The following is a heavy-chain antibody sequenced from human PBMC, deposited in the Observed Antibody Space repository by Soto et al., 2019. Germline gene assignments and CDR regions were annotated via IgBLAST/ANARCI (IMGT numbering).Heavy chain of an antibody. CDR3: ARRYNAYYFDY. D-gene: IGHD1-1*01. V-gene: IGHV5-51*01. J-gene: IGHJ4*02. CDR1: GYRFTSYW. CDR2: IYPGDSDT. Sequence: GESLKISCKGSGYRFTSYWIGWVRQMPGKGLEWMGPIYPGDSDTRYSPSFQGQVTISADKSTTTAYLQWSGLKASDTAMYYCARRYNAYYFDYWGQGISVTVSS.